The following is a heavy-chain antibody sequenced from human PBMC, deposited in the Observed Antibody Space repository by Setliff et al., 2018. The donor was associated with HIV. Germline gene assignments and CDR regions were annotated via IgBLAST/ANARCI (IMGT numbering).Heavy chain of an antibody. CDR3: ARVSRLRPFDP. CDR2: IYYTGIP. CDR1: GTSINSHY. J-gene: IGHJ5*02. Sequence: TSETLSLTCTVSGTSINSHYWSWIRQTPGKGLQWIGLIYYTGIPTYNPSLEGRITMPVDRSKNQFSLRLTSVTAADTAMYYCARVSRLRPFDPWGQGTLVTVSS. V-gene: IGHV4-59*11. D-gene: IGHD2-15*01.